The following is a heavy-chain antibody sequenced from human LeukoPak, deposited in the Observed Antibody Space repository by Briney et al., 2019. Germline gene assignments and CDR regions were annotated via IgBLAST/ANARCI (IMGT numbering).Heavy chain of an antibody. CDR2: ISGSGGST. J-gene: IGHJ4*02. CDR3: AKDPTRGAVAGSFDY. Sequence: TGGSLRLSCAASGFTSSSYAMSWVRQAPGKGLEWVSAISGSGGSTYYADSVKGRFTISRDNSKNTLYLQMNSLRAEDTAVYYCAKDPTRGAVAGSFDYWGQGTLVTVSS. CDR1: GFTSSSYA. D-gene: IGHD6-19*01. V-gene: IGHV3-23*01.